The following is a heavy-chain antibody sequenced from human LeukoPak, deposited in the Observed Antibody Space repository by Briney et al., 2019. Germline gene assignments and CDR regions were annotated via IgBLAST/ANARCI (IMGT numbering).Heavy chain of an antibody. V-gene: IGHV4-59*12. CDR1: GGSPSNYY. Sequence: SETLSLTCTVSGGSPSNYYWSWIRQPPGKGLEWIGYMYYRGRSNYNPSLKSRVTILVDTSKNQFSLRLTSVTAADTAVYYCARDSGTTGEVKFDPWGQGMLVTVSS. CDR3: ARDSGTTGEVKFDP. J-gene: IGHJ5*02. CDR2: MYYRGRS. D-gene: IGHD3-10*01.